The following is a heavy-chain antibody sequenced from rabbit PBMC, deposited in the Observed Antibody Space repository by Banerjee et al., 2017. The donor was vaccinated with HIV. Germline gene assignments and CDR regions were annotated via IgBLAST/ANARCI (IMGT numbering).Heavy chain of an antibody. CDR3: PSCWYTGNRSNL. J-gene: IGHJ4*01. CDR1: GFSFSSSYY. V-gene: IGHV1S45*01. CDR2: FYGGSGTTT. Sequence: EQLEESGGDLVKPEGSLTLTCTASGFSFSSSYYMCWVRQAPGKGLEWIACFYGGSGTTTGYASWAKGRFTISRTSSTTVTLQMTSLTAADTATFFFPSCWYTGNRSNLWGPGPLVTVS. D-gene: IGHD1-1*01.